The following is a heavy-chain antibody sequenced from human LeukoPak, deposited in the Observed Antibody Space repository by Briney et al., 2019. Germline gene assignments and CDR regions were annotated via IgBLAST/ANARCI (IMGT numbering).Heavy chain of an antibody. V-gene: IGHV3-48*01. CDR1: GFTFSSYS. D-gene: IGHD4-17*01. CDR3: ARDQTTVTDWGKDAFDI. CDR2: ISSSSSTI. J-gene: IGHJ3*02. Sequence: SGGSLRLSCAASGFTFSSYSMNWVRQAPGKGLEWVSYISSSSSTIYYADSVKGRFTVSRDNAKNSLYLQMNSLRAEDTAVYYCARDQTTVTDWGKDAFDIWGQGTMVTVSS.